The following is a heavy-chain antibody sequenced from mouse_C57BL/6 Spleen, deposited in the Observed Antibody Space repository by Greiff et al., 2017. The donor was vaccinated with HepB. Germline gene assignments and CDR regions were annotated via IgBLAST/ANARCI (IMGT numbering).Heavy chain of an antibody. J-gene: IGHJ3*01. CDR3: AAGQLRLPFAY. CDR2: IYYSGTI. CDR1: GISITTGNYR. D-gene: IGHD3-2*02. Sequence: EVKLQQSGPGLVKPSQTVFLTCTVTGISITTGNYRWSWIRQFPGNKLEWIGYIYYSGTITYNPSLTSRTTITRDTPKNQFFLEMNSLTAEDTATYYCAAGQLRLPFAYWGQGTLVTVSA. V-gene: IGHV3-5*01.